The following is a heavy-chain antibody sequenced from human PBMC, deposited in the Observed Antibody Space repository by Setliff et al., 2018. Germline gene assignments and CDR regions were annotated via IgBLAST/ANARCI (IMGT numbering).Heavy chain of an antibody. V-gene: IGHV1-8*01. CDR2: MNPNNGNT. CDR1: GYTFTNYD. CDR3: VRSGKFGMRFWFDQ. D-gene: IGHD1-26*01. J-gene: IGHJ5*02. Sequence: GASVKVSCKASGYTFTNYDINWVRQATGQGLEWMGWMNPNNGNTGYSQKFQGRVTMTRDTSINTAYMELSSLTSDDTAFYYCVRSGKFGMRFWFDQWGQGTLVTSPQ.